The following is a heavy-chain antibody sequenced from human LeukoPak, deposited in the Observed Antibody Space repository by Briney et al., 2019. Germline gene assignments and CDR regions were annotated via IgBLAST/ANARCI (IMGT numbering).Heavy chain of an antibody. CDR1: GGSFSGYY. V-gene: IGHV4-34*01. CDR3: ARLVKYYYDSSGYLDY. Sequence: SETLSLTCVVYGGSFSGYYCSWIRQPPGERLECIAEINHSGSTNYNPSLKSRVTTSVDTSKYQFSLKLSSVTAADTAVYYCARLVKYYYDSSGYLDYWGQGTLVTVSS. CDR2: INHSGST. D-gene: IGHD3-22*01. J-gene: IGHJ4*02.